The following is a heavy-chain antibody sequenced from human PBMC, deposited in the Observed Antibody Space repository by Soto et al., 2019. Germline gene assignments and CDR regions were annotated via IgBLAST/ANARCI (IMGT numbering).Heavy chain of an antibody. D-gene: IGHD5-18*01. CDR1: GFTFSSYA. V-gene: IGHV3-64D*08. Sequence: GGSLRLSCSASGFTFSSYAMHWVRQAPGKGLEYVSAISSNGGSTYYADSVKGRFTISRDNSKNTLYLQMSSLRAEDTAVYYCVKLPWIQRWLRGGDYYYGMDVWGQGTTVTVSS. CDR3: VKLPWIQRWLRGGDYYYGMDV. J-gene: IGHJ6*02. CDR2: ISSNGGST.